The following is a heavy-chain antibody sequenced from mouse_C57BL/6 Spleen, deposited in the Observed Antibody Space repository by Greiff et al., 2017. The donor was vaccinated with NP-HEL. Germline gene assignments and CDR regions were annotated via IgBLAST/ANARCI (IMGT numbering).Heavy chain of an antibody. CDR1: GYTFTDYY. Sequence: EVQLQESGPVLVKPGASVKMSCKASGYTFTDYYMNWVKQSHGKSLEWIGVINPYNGGTSYNQKFKGKATLTVDKSSSTAYMGLNSLTSEDSAVYYCARDYGSSYGVYAMDYWGQGTSVTVSS. CDR3: ARDYGSSYGVYAMDY. CDR2: INPYNGGT. V-gene: IGHV1-19*01. J-gene: IGHJ4*01. D-gene: IGHD1-1*01.